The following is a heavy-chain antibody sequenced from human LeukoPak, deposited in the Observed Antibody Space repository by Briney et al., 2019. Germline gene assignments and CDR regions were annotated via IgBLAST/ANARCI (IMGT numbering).Heavy chain of an antibody. CDR2: INHSGST. Sequence: SESLSLTCAVYGGSFSGYYWSWIRQPPGKGLEWIGEINHSGSTNYNPSLKSRVTISVDTSKNQFSLKLSSVTAADTAVYYCARDDLATNYYYYGMDVWGQGTTVTASS. CDR3: ARDDLATNYYYYGMDV. CDR1: GGSFSGYY. V-gene: IGHV4-34*01. J-gene: IGHJ6*02. D-gene: IGHD5-12*01.